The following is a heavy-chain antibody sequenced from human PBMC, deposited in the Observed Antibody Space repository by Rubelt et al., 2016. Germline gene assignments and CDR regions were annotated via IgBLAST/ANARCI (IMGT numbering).Heavy chain of an antibody. J-gene: IGHJ5*02. V-gene: IGHV1-69*01. Sequence: QVQLVQSGAEVKKPGSSVKVSCKASGGTFSSYAISWVRQAPGHGLEWMGGIIPIFGTENYAQKFQGRVTITADESTRTAYMELSSLGSEDTAVYYCATGGDFGVVIPNWFDPWGQGTLVTVSS. CDR1: GGTFSSYA. D-gene: IGHD3-3*01. CDR2: IIPIFGTE. CDR3: ATGGDFGVVIPNWFDP.